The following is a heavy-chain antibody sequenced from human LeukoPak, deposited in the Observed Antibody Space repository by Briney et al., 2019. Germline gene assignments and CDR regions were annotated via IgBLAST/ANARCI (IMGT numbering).Heavy chain of an antibody. D-gene: IGHD1-26*01. V-gene: IGHV4-59*08. CDR3: ARLIVGATPSSTTTYNWFDP. CDR2: IYYSGST. CDR1: GGSISSYY. Sequence: SETLSLTCTVSGGSISSYYWSWIRQPPGKGLEWIGYIYYSGSTNYNPSLKSRVTISVDTSKNHFSLKLSSVTAADTAVYYCARLIVGATPSSTTTYNWFDPWGQGTLVTVSS. J-gene: IGHJ5*02.